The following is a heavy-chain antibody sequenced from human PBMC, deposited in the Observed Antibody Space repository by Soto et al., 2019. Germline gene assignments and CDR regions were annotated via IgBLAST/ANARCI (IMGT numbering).Heavy chain of an antibody. V-gene: IGHV3-30*18. CDR1: GFTFSSYG. D-gene: IGHD6-13*01. CDR2: ISYDGSNK. Sequence: PGGSLRLSCAASGFTFSSYGMHWVRQAPGKGLEWVAVISYDGSNKYYADSVKGRFTISRDNSKNTLYLQMNSLRAEDTAVYYCAKPQYSSSWRYYYYYGMDVWGQGTTVTVSS. CDR3: AKPQYSSSWRYYYYYGMDV. J-gene: IGHJ6*02.